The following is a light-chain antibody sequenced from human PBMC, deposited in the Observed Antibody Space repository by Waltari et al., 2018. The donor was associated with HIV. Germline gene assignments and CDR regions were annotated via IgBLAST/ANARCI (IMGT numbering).Light chain of an antibody. V-gene: IGKV1-5*03. Sequence: DIQVAQSPSTLAASVGDRVTITCRTSQSVGSYLAWYQRKSGKAPQLLIYQASSLERGVPSRFSASGSGTYFTLTITSLQSDDFATYYCQQYHTYLTFGQGTDLE. CDR1: QSVGSY. CDR3: QQYHTYLT. J-gene: IGKJ2*01. CDR2: QAS.